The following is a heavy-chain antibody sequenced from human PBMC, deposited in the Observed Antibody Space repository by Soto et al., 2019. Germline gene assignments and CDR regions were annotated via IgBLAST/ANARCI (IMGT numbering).Heavy chain of an antibody. CDR1: GYTLTELS. D-gene: IGHD3-10*01. J-gene: IGHJ6*02. V-gene: IGHV1-24*01. CDR3: ATGGEYSPPYGMDV. Sequence: ASVKVSCKVSGYTLTELSMHWVRQAPGKGLEWMGGFDPEDGETIYAQKFQGRVTMTEDTSTDTAYMELSSLRSEDTAVYYCATGGEYSPPYGMDVWGQGTTVTVSS. CDR2: FDPEDGET.